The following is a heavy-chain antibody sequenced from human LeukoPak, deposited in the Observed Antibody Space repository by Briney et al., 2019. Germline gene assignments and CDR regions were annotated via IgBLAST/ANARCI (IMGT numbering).Heavy chain of an antibody. CDR1: VFTFCSYG. CDR3: ASLRAGTNWFDP. D-gene: IGHD6-19*01. Sequence: SGGSLRLSCAASVFTFCSYGMHWVRQAPGKGLEWGAVIWYDGSNKYYADSVKGRLTISRDNSKNTLYMQMNSLRAEDKAVYYWASLRAGTNWFDPWRQGTLVTVSS. V-gene: IGHV3-33*01. J-gene: IGHJ5*02. CDR2: IWYDGSNK.